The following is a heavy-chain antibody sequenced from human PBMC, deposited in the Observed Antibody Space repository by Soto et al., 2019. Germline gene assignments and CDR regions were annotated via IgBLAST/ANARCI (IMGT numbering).Heavy chain of an antibody. V-gene: IGHV1-69*13. D-gene: IGHD5-18*01. Sequence: SVKVSCKASGGTFSSYAISWVRQAPGQGLEWMGGIIPIFGTANYAQKFQGRVTITADESTSTAYMELSSLRSEDTAVYYCARRETGTTLGDTAMDYYYYYYGMDVWGQGTTVTVSS. CDR1: GGTFSSYA. J-gene: IGHJ6*02. CDR2: IIPIFGTA. CDR3: ARRETGTTLGDTAMDYYYYYYGMDV.